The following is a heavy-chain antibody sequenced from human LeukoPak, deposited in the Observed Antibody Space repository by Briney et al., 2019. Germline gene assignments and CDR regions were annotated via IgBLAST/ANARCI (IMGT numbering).Heavy chain of an antibody. CDR1: GFTFSSYW. V-gene: IGHV3-7*01. J-gene: IGHJ4*02. CDR3: ARGFGNVDIVATAPDY. D-gene: IGHD5-12*01. Sequence: GESLRLSCAASGFTFSSYWMSWVRQAPGKGLEWVANIKQDGSEKYYVDSVKGRFTISRDNAKNSLYLQMNSLRAEDTAVYYCARGFGNVDIVATAPDYWGQGTLVTVSS. CDR2: IKQDGSEK.